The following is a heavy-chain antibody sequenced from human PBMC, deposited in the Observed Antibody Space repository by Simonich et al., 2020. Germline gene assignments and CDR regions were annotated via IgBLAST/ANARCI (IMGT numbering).Heavy chain of an antibody. D-gene: IGHD6-6*01. V-gene: IGHV1-2*02. CDR2: INPNSCGT. Sequence: QVQLVQSGAEVKKPGASVKVSCKASGYTFTGYYMHWVRQAPGQGLEWIGWINPNSCGTNYAQKFQGRVTMTRDTSISTADRELSRLRSDDTAVYYCARDRAARYYYYYYMDVWGKGTTVTVSS. J-gene: IGHJ6*03. CDR1: GYTFTGYY. CDR3: ARDRAARYYYYYYMDV.